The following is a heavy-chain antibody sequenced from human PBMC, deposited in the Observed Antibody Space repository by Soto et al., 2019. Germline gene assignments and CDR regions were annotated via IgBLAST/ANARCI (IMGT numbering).Heavy chain of an antibody. J-gene: IGHJ3*02. CDR3: LIIGAFDI. Sequence: PGGSLRLSCAASGFTFSGSAMHWVRQASGKGLERVGRIRSKANSYATAYAASVKGRFTISRDDSKNTAYLQMNSLKTEDTAVYYCLIIGAFDIWGQGTMVTVSS. CDR2: IRSKANSYAT. D-gene: IGHD3-16*01. CDR1: GFTFSGSA. V-gene: IGHV3-73*01.